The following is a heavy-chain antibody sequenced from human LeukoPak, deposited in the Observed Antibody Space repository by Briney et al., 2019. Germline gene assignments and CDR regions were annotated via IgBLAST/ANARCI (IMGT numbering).Heavy chain of an antibody. CDR1: GYSFTSYW. CDR3: ARHKNLGYCSSTTCYAFDY. J-gene: IGHJ4*02. Sequence: GESLKISCKGSGYSFTSYWIGWVRQMPGKGLEWMGIIYPGDSDIRYSPSFQGQVTISADKSISTAYLQWSSLKASDTATYYCARHKNLGYCSSTTCYAFDYWGQGTLVTVSS. D-gene: IGHD2-2*01. CDR2: IYPGDSDI. V-gene: IGHV5-51*01.